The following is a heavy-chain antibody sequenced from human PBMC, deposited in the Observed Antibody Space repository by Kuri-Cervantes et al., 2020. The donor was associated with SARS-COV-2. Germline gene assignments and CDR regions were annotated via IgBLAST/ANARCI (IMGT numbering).Heavy chain of an antibody. V-gene: IGHV3-48*04. J-gene: IGHJ4*02. D-gene: IGHD7-27*01. CDR3: ARDLRLGKSLDY. CDR1: GFTFSDYS. CDR2: ISSSGSTI. Sequence: GESLKISCAASGFTFSDYSMNWVRQAPGKGLEWVSYISSSGSTIYYADSVKGRFTISRDNAKNSLYLQMNSLRAEDTAVYYCARDLRLGKSLDYWGQGTLVTVSS.